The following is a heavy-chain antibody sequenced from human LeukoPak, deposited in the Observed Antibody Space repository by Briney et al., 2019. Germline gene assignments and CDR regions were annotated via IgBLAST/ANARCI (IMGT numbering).Heavy chain of an antibody. CDR2: ISSGSEK. D-gene: IGHD3-3*01. CDR1: GFTFSIFP. Sequence: GGSLRLSCEASGFTFSIFPMHWVRQAPGKGLEWVALISSGSEKYYADSVKGRFTISRDNSKNMLYLQMNSLRADDTAVYYCARDLELSAVYYFDSWGQGTLVTVSS. J-gene: IGHJ4*02. V-gene: IGHV3-30*04. CDR3: ARDLELSAVYYFDS.